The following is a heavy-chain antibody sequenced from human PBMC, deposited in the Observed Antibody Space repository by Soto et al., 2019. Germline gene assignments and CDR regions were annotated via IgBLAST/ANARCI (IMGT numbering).Heavy chain of an antibody. V-gene: IGHV1-69*06. Sequence: QVQLVQSGAEVKKPGSSVKVSCKASGGTFSSNAISWVRQAPGQGLEWMGGIIPIYASPNYAQNFQGRVTVTADKATSTAYLELSRLKFADWVIYYCAVTVTGSRSPLAHWGRGTLVIVCS. CDR1: GGTFSSNA. CDR3: AVTVTGSRSPLAH. CDR2: IIPIYASP. D-gene: IGHD3-9*01. J-gene: IGHJ4*02.